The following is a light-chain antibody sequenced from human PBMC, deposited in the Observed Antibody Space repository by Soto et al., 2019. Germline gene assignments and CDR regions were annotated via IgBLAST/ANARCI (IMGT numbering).Light chain of an antibody. Sequence: AIRMTQSPSSLSASTGDRVTITCRASQGISSYFAWYQQKPGKAPKLLIYAASTLQSGVPSRFSARGSGTDFTLPISCLQSEDFAIYYCQQYYSYPRTFGQGTKVDIK. CDR1: QGISSY. V-gene: IGKV1-8*01. J-gene: IGKJ1*01. CDR3: QQYYSYPRT. CDR2: AAS.